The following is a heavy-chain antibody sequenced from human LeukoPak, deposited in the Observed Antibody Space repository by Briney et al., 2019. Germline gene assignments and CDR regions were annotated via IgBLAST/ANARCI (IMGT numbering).Heavy chain of an antibody. D-gene: IGHD1-26*01. V-gene: IGHV4-34*01. CDR1: GGSFSGYY. Sequence: PSETLSLTCAVYGGSFSGYYWSWIRQPPGKGLEWIGEINHSGSTNYNPSLKSRVTISVDTSKNQFSLKLSSVTAADTAVYYCARGWEMNKFDYWGQGTLVTVSS. J-gene: IGHJ4*02. CDR3: ARGWEMNKFDY. CDR2: INHSGST.